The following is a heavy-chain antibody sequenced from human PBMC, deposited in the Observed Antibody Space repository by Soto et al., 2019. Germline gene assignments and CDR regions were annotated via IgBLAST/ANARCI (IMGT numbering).Heavy chain of an antibody. J-gene: IGHJ5*02. CDR2: IDPNSGGT. V-gene: IGHV1-2*02. CDR3: TSPVQLGLDP. CDR1: GYTFTDYY. D-gene: IGHD3-3*02. Sequence: KVSCKASGYTFTDYYIHWVRQAPGQGLEWMGWIDPNSGGTNYAQRFRGRVTMTRDRSINTAYMDLSSLRSDDTAVYYCTSPVQLGLDPWGQGTLVTVSS.